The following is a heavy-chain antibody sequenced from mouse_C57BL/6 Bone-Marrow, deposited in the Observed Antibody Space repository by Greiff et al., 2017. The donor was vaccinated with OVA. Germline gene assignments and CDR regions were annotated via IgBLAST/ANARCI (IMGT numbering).Heavy chain of an antibody. Sequence: LVESGAELVRPGASVTLSCKASGYTFTDYEMHWVKQTPVHGLEWIGAIDPETGGTAYNQKFKGKAILTADKSSSTAYMELRSLTSEDSAVYYCVYYGSSYWYFDVWGTGTTVTVSS. J-gene: IGHJ1*03. V-gene: IGHV1-15*01. CDR3: VYYGSSYWYFDV. D-gene: IGHD1-1*01. CDR2: IDPETGGT. CDR1: GYTFTDYE.